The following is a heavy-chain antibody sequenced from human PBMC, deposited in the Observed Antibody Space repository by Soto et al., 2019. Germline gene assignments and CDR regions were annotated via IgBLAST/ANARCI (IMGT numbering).Heavy chain of an antibody. V-gene: IGHV1-8*01. CDR1: GYTFTSYD. CDR3: ARTQRLLDAFDI. J-gene: IGHJ3*02. Sequence: QVQLVQSGAEVKKPGASVKVSCKASGYTFTSYDINWVRQATGQGLEWMGWMNPNSGNTGYAQKFQGRVTMTRNTSISTAYMELSSMISEDTAVAYCARTQRLLDAFDIWGQGTMVTVSS. CDR2: MNPNSGNT. D-gene: IGHD6-25*01.